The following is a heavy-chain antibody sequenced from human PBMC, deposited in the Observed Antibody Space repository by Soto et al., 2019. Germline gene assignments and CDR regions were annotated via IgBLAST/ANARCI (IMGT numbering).Heavy chain of an antibody. V-gene: IGHV4-59*04. CDR2: IYYSGST. CDR3: ARQFLDGMDV. D-gene: IGHD4-4*01. CDR1: GGSISSYY. J-gene: IGHJ6*02. Sequence: ASETLSLTCTVSGGSISSYYWSWIRQPPGKGLEWIGYIYYSGSTYYNPSLKSRVTISVDTSKNQFSLKLSSVTAADTAVYYCARQFLDGMDVWGQGTTVTVSS.